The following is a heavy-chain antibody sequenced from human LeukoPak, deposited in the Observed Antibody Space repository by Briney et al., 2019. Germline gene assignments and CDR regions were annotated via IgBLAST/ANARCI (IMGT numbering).Heavy chain of an antibody. CDR1: GFTFSSYG. V-gene: IGHV3-30*18. D-gene: IGHD6-13*01. CDR2: ISYDGSSK. CDR3: AKDLGSSPVSY. Sequence: GRSLRLSCAASGFTFSSYGMHWVRQAPGKGLEWVAVISYDGSSKYYADSVKGRFTISRDNSKNTLYLQMNSLRAEDTAVYYCAKDLGSSPVSYWGQGTLVTVSS. J-gene: IGHJ4*02.